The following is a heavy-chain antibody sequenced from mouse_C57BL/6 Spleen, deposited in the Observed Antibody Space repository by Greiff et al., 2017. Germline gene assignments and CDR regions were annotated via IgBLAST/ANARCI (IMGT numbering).Heavy chain of an antibody. D-gene: IGHD6-1*01. J-gene: IGHJ4*01. CDR3: TRSLQPYYAMDY. CDR1: GYTFTDYE. Sequence: VKLMESGAELVRPGASVTLSCKASGYTFTDYEMHWVKQTPVRGLEWIGAIDPETGGTAYNQKFKGKAILTADKSSSTAYMELRSLTSEDSAVYYCTRSLQPYYAMDYWGQGTSVTVSS. CDR2: IDPETGGT. V-gene: IGHV1-15*01.